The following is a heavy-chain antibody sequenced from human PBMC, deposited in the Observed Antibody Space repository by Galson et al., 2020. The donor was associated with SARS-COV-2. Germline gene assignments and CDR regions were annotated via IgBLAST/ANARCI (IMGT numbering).Heavy chain of an antibody. CDR2: TKSKTDRATT. D-gene: IGHD4-17*01. J-gene: IGHJ6*02. Sequence: GGSLRLSCAASGFTFTNAWMSWVRQAPGKGLEWVGRTKSKTDRATTDYAEPVKGRSTIPRDDSKNTLYLQMNSLKTEDTAVYYCTNIGDYLYYYYHGMDVWGQGNTVTGSS. CDR1: GFTFTNAW. CDR3: TNIGDYLYYYYHGMDV. V-gene: IGHV3-15*01.